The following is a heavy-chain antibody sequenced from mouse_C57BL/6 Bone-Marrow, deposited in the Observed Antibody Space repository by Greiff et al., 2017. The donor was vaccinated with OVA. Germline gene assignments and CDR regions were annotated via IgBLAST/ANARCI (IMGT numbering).Heavy chain of an antibody. D-gene: IGHD2-4*01. V-gene: IGHV1-59*01. CDR2: IDPSDSYT. CDR1: GYTFTSYW. Sequence: QVQLQQPGAELVRPGTSVKLSCKASGYTFTSYWMHWVKQRPGQGLEWIGEIDPSDSYTNYNQKFKGKSTLTVDKSSSTAYMQLSSLTSEDSAVYYCARANYYDYDPDYWGQGTTLTVSS. CDR3: ARANYYDYDPDY. J-gene: IGHJ2*01.